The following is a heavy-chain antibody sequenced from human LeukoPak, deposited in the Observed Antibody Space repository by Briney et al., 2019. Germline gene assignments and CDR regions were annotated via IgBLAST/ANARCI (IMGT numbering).Heavy chain of an antibody. Sequence: ASVKVSCKASGDTFTSYAMHWVRQAPGQRLEWMGWINAGNGNTKYSQKFQGRVTITRDTSASTAYMELSSLRSEDTAVYYCARLTYYYESSGYYFLEYFDYWGQGTLVTVSS. J-gene: IGHJ4*02. D-gene: IGHD3-22*01. CDR3: ARLTYYYESSGYYFLEYFDY. CDR2: INAGNGNT. V-gene: IGHV1-3*01. CDR1: GDTFTSYA.